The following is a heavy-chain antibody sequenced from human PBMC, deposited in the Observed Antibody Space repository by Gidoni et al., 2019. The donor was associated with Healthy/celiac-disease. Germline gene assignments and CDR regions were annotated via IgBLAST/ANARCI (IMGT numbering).Heavy chain of an antibody. Sequence: EVQLVQSGAEVKKPGESLKISCKGSGYSFTSYWIGWVRQMPGKGLEWMGIIYPGDSDTRYSPSFQGQVTISADKSISTAYLQWSSLKASDTAMYYCARQGYDILTGYYYYYGMDVWGQGTTVTVSS. CDR1: GYSFTSYW. D-gene: IGHD3-9*01. V-gene: IGHV5-51*01. CDR3: ARQGYDILTGYYYYYGMDV. CDR2: IYPGDSDT. J-gene: IGHJ6*02.